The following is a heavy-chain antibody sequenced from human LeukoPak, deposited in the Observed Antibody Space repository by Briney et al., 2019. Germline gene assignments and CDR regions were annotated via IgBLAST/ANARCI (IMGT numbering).Heavy chain of an antibody. J-gene: IGHJ6*03. Sequence: KPSETLSLTCAASGGSISSGGYSWSWIRQPPGKGLEWIGYIYYSGSTYYNPSLKSRVTISVDTSKNQFSLKLSSVTAADTAVYYCARGYGGNEGYYYYYMDVWGKGTTVTVSS. D-gene: IGHD4-23*01. CDR3: ARGYGGNEGYYYYYMDV. CDR1: GGSISSGGYS. CDR2: IYYSGST. V-gene: IGHV4-30-4*07.